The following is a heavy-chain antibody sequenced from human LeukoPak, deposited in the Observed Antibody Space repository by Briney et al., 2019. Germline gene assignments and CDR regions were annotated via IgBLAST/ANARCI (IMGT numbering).Heavy chain of an antibody. CDR1: GLNFRDYY. V-gene: IGHV3-11*01. Sequence: RRARRHSCAASGLNFRDYYMSWIRQAPGKGLEWVSYISSSGSTIYYADSVKGRFTISRDNAKNSLYLQMNSLRAEDTAVYYCARAGRGYFDYWGQGTLVTVSS. CDR3: ARAGRGYFDY. J-gene: IGHJ4*02. D-gene: IGHD1-1*01. CDR2: ISSSGSTI.